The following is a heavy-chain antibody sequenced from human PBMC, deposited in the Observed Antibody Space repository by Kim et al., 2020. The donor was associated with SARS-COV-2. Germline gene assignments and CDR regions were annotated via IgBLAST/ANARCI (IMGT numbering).Heavy chain of an antibody. Sequence: GGSLRLSCVASGLTFRTYWMSWVRQAPGKGLEWLANLNEDGSAKYYMDSVKGRFTISRDNAKNSLYLEMNSLRADDTAVYFCARDSAGFDYCGQGTPVTVSS. J-gene: IGHJ4*02. V-gene: IGHV3-7*03. CDR1: GLTFRTYW. CDR2: LNEDGSAK. D-gene: IGHD3-10*01. CDR3: ARDSAGFDY.